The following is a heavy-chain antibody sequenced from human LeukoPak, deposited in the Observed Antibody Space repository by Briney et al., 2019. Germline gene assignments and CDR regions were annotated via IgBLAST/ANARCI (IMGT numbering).Heavy chain of an antibody. CDR2: MNPNSGKT. Sequence: ASVKVSFKASGYTFTIYDINWVRQATGQGLEWMGWMNPNSGKTGYAQKFQGRVTMTRDMSTSTVYMELSSLRSEDTAVYYCARSAPGGSESDYWGQGTLVTVSS. CDR3: ARSAPGGSESDY. J-gene: IGHJ4*02. V-gene: IGHV1-8*01. CDR1: GYTFTIYD. D-gene: IGHD3-16*01.